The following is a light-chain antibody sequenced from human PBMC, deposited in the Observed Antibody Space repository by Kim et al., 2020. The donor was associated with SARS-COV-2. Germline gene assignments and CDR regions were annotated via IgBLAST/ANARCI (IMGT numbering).Light chain of an antibody. CDR3: CSFAGTYTFV. CDR1: SSDVGGNNY. CDR2: DVS. Sequence: QSALTQPRSVSGSPGQSVTISCTGTSSDVGGNNYVSWYQHHPGKGPKIMIYDVSKRPSGVPDRFSGSKSGNTASLTISGLQAEDEADYYCCSFAGTYTFVFGTGTKVTVL. J-gene: IGLJ1*01. V-gene: IGLV2-11*01.